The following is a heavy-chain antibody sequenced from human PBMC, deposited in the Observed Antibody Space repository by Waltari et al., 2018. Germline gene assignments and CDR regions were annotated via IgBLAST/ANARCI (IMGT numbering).Heavy chain of an antibody. CDR2: LYWDDDK. CDR3: TPTVPTMVKRVFVVS. V-gene: IGHV2-5*02. D-gene: IGHD3-10*01. Sequence: QITLKESGPTLVKPTQTPTLPCTFSGFSPSTCGVAVGWHRQPPETALECLALLYWDDDKLYSPPLKSRPATTKDTTKTRVVLTRTSMDPVDTATYYSTPTVPTMVKRVFVVSWGQGALVTVSS. CDR1: GFSPSTCGVA. J-gene: IGHJ4*02.